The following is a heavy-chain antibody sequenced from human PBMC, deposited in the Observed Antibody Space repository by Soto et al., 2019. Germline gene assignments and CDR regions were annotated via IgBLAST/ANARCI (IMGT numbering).Heavy chain of an antibody. CDR3: ARGPDDSDVPRWDH. V-gene: IGHV1-46*02. Sequence: QVQLVQSGPEVRKPGASVRLSCATSGYNFNQYYIHWVRQAPGQGLERMGIINLRGGTTAYAHKLRGRVTVTGDTSTRTAYRELSSLRSEDTAVYFCARGPDDSDVPRWDHWGQGTLITVSS. J-gene: IGHJ4*02. CDR1: GYNFNQYY. D-gene: IGHD4-17*01. CDR2: INLRGGTT.